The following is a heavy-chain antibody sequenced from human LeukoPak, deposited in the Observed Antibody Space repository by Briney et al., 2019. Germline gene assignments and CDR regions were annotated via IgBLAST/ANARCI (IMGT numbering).Heavy chain of an antibody. D-gene: IGHD3-22*01. V-gene: IGHV3-53*01. CDR3: ASSPPNYDSSGYYLYYYYMGV. CDR2: IYSGGST. CDR1: GFTVSSNY. Sequence: GGSLRLSCAASGFTVSSNYMSWVRQAPGKGLEWVSVIYSGGSTYYADSVKGRFTISRDNSKNTVYLQMNSLRAEDTAVYYCASSPPNYDSSGYYLYYYYMGVWGKGTTVTVSS. J-gene: IGHJ6*03.